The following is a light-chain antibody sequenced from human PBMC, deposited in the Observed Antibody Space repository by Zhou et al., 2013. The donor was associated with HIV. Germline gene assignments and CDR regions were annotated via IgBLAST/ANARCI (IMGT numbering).Light chain of an antibody. CDR3: QHYGSSVWT. CDR1: QSVSSY. J-gene: IGKJ1*01. V-gene: IGKV3-20*01. CDR2: STS. Sequence: EIVLTQSPAALSLSPGERATLSCRASQSVSSYLAWYQQKPGQAPRLLIYSTSSRATGIPDRFSGSGSGTDFSLTISRLEPEDFAVYYCQHYGSSVWTFGQGTKVEIK.